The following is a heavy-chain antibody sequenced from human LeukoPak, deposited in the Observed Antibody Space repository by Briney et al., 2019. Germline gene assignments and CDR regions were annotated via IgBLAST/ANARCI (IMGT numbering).Heavy chain of an antibody. D-gene: IGHD2-8*01. V-gene: IGHV3-23*01. Sequence: GGSLRLSCVAPGFAFTNHAMTWVRQAPGKGLEWVSSIGGTDGSTYYADSVKGRFTISRDNSKDTLYLQMNSLRVEDTATYYCAKRDSHGPHPYYLDSWGQGALVTVSS. J-gene: IGHJ4*02. CDR3: AKRDSHGPHPYYLDS. CDR1: GFAFTNHA. CDR2: IGGTDGST.